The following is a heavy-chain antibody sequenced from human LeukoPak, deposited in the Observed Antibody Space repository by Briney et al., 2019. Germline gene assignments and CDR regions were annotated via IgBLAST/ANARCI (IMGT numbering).Heavy chain of an antibody. CDR2: VYYNGLT. CDR1: GGSISPHY. V-gene: IGHV4-59*11. CDR3: ARGLKWPDY. D-gene: IGHD5-12*01. J-gene: IGHJ4*02. Sequence: PSETLSLTCTVSGGSISPHYWTWIRQTPGKGLEWIGYVYYNGLTSYNASLRSRLILSVDTARNQVSLKLTSVTAADTAVYYCARGLKWPDYWGQGTLVTVSS.